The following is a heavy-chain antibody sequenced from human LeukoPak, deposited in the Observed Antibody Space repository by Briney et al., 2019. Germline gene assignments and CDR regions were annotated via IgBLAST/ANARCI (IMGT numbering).Heavy chain of an antibody. D-gene: IGHD3-3*01. V-gene: IGHV4-59*01. J-gene: IGHJ4*02. Sequence: SETLSLTCTVSGGSISSYYWSWIRQPPGKGLEWIGYIYYSGSTNYNPSLKSRVTISVDTSKNQFSLKLSSVTAADTAVYYCARGAFMVLRFLEWFPPPFDYWGQGTLVTVSS. CDR1: GGSISSYY. CDR2: IYYSGST. CDR3: ARGAFMVLRFLEWFPPPFDY.